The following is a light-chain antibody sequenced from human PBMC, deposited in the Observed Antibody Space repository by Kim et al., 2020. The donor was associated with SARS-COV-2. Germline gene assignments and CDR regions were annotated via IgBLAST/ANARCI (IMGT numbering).Light chain of an antibody. V-gene: IGKV3-15*01. J-gene: IGKJ1*01. CDR3: QQYNNWPQT. Sequence: PGERATLSCRASQSVSSNLAWYQQKPGQAPRLLIYGASTRATGVPARFSGSGSGTEFTLTISSLQSEDFAIYYCQQYNNWPQTFGQGTKVEIK. CDR1: QSVSSN. CDR2: GAS.